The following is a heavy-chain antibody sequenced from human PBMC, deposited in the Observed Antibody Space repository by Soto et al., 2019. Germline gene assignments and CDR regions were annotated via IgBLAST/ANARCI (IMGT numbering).Heavy chain of an antibody. CDR1: GFTFDDYT. J-gene: IGHJ3*02. CDR2: ISWDGGST. Sequence: HPGGSLRLSCAASGFTFDDYTMHWVRQAPGKGLEWVSLISWDGGSTYYADSVKGRFTISRDNSKNSLYLQMNSLRTEDTALYYCAKDISTMDNADAFDIWGQGTMVTVSS. V-gene: IGHV3-43*01. CDR3: AKDISTMDNADAFDI. D-gene: IGHD3-10*01.